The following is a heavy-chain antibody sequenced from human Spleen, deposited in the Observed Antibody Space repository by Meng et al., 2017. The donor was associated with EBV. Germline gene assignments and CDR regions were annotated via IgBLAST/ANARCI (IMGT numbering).Heavy chain of an antibody. CDR2: IFWDDDK. CDR1: GFSLPTTGVG. Sequence: QITLKESGPALVKPTQTLTLTCSFSGFSLPTTGVGVGWIRQPPGKALEWLALIFWDDDKRYSPSLKSRLTITKDTSKNQVVLRMTSMDPVDTATYFCIHGSSTSGSYYSYWGQGTLVTVSS. V-gene: IGHV2-5*02. CDR3: IHGSSTSGSYYSY. J-gene: IGHJ1*01. D-gene: IGHD3-10*01.